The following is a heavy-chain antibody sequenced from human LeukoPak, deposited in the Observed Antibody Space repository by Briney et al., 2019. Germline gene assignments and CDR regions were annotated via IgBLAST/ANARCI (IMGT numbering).Heavy chain of an antibody. D-gene: IGHD1-20*01. V-gene: IGHV4-59*11. CDR3: AGAPNWSYFDH. Sequence: SETLSLTCTVSGASMTSHFWSWLRQSPGKGLEWIGNIYYSGSTTYNPSLMSRVTISVDSPKNQFSLKLNSVTTADAAVYYCAGAPNWSYFDHWGQGALVTVSS. J-gene: IGHJ4*02. CDR2: IYYSGST. CDR1: GASMTSHF.